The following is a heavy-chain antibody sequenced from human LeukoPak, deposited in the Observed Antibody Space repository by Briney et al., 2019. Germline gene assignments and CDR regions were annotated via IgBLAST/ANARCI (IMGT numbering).Heavy chain of an antibody. CDR2: IYHSGST. D-gene: IGHD5-12*01. CDR1: GVSISSSNW. V-gene: IGHV4-4*02. J-gene: IGHJ6*04. CDR3: ARIPPSYSGYDSPNYYYYYGMDV. Sequence: SGTLSLTCAVSGVSISSSNWWSWVRQPPGQGLGWIGEIYHSGSTNYNPSLKSRVTISVDKSKNQFSLRLSSVTAADTAVYYCARIPPSYSGYDSPNYYYYYGMDVWGKGTTVTVSS.